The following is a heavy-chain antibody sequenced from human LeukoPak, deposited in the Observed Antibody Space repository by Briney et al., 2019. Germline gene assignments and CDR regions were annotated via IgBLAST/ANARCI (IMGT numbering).Heavy chain of an antibody. CDR1: GYTFTGYY. J-gene: IGHJ4*02. CDR2: INPNSGGT. CDR3: ASGLAYYDYVWGSYRPLDY. Sequence: ASVKVSCKASGYTFTGYYMHWVRQAPGQGLEWMGWINPNSGGTNYAQKFQGRVTMTRDTSISTAYMELSRLRSDDTAVYYCASGLAYYDYVWGSYRPLDYWGQGTLVTVSS. V-gene: IGHV1-2*02. D-gene: IGHD3-16*02.